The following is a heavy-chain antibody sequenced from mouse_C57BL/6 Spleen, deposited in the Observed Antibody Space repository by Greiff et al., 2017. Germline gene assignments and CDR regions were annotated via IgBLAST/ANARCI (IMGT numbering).Heavy chain of an antibody. CDR2: INPYNGGT. J-gene: IGHJ3*01. V-gene: IGHV1-19*01. CDR1: GYTFTDYY. Sequence: VQLQQSGPVLVKPGASVKMSCKASGYTFTDYYMNWVKQSHGKSLEWIGVINPYNGGTSYNQKFKGKATLTVDKSSSTAYMRLNSLTSEDSAVYNCARSDSSGYVGFADWGQGTLVTVSA. D-gene: IGHD3-2*02. CDR3: ARSDSSGYVGFAD.